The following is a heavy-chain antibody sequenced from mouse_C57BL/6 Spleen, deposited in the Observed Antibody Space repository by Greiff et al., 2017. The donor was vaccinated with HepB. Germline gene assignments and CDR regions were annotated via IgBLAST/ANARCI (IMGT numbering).Heavy chain of an antibody. D-gene: IGHD4-1*02. CDR2: IRNKANNHAT. J-gene: IGHJ2*01. Sequence: GGSMKLSCAASGFTFSDAWMDWVRQSPEKGLEWVAEIRNKANNHATYYAESVKGRFTISRDDSKSSVYLQMNSLRAEDTGIYYCTRRPTGYYFDYWGQGTTLTVSS. CDR3: TRRPTGYYFDY. V-gene: IGHV6-6*01. CDR1: GFTFSDAW.